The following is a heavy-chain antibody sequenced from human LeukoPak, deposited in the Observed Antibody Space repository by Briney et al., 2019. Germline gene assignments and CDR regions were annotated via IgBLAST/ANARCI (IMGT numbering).Heavy chain of an antibody. CDR3: ASMVRGTASGY. J-gene: IGHJ4*02. D-gene: IGHD3-10*01. CDR1: GITVSTNY. Sequence: GGSLRLSCAVSGITVSTNYMSWVRQAPGKGLEWVSVIYSGGNTYYADSVKGRFTISRDNSKNTLYLQITGLRAEDTAVYYCASMVRGTASGYWGQGTLVTVSS. V-gene: IGHV3-66*01. CDR2: IYSGGNT.